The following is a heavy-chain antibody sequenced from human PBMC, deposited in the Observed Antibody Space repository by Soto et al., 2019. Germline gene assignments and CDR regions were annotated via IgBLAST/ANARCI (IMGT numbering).Heavy chain of an antibody. Sequence: ASVKVSCKASGYTFTSYTVSWVRQAPGQGLEWVGWIGPCSGNADSARNLQGRVTMTTDPSTSTAYMELRSLRSDDTVVYYCARDTGDFLDYSG. J-gene: IGHJ4*01. V-gene: IGHV1-18*01. CDR2: IGPCSGNA. CDR1: GYTFTSYT. CDR3: ARDTGDFLDY. D-gene: IGHD4-17*01.